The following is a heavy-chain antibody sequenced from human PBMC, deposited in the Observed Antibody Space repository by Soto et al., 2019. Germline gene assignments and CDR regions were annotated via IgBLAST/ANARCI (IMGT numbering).Heavy chain of an antibody. J-gene: IGHJ2*01. Sequence: ASVKVSCKASGYTFTGYYMHWVRQAPGQGLEWMGWINPNSGGTNYAQKFQGWVTMTRETSISTAYMELSRLRSDDTAVYYCARGQIEYSSSSTAFGWYFDLWGRGTLVTVSS. CDR1: GYTFTGYY. D-gene: IGHD6-6*01. CDR2: INPNSGGT. CDR3: ARGQIEYSSSSTAFGWYFDL. V-gene: IGHV1-2*04.